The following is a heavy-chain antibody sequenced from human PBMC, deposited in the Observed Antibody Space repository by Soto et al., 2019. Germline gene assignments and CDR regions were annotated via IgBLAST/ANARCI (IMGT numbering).Heavy chain of an antibody. D-gene: IGHD2-15*01. Sequence: PSETLSLTCAFSCIFISSGNYWGWIRKPPGKGLEWIGSIFHGGNTYYNPSLKSRFTISVDMSKNQFSLKLNSVTAADTSVYYCARARWYDAFDVWGQGTGVTVSS. CDR1: CIFISSGNY. CDR2: IFHGGNT. J-gene: IGHJ3*01. CDR3: ARARWYDAFDV. V-gene: IGHV4-38-2*01.